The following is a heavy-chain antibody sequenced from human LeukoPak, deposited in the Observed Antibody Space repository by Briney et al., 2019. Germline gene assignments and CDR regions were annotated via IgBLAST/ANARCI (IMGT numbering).Heavy chain of an antibody. D-gene: IGHD3-22*01. J-gene: IGHJ4*02. CDR3: ARDIYYDSSGYYGSVY. CDR1: GFTFSSYA. CDR2: ISGSDGST. V-gene: IGHV3-21*01. Sequence: GGSLRLSCAASGFTFSSYAMHWVRQAPGKGLEWVSAISGSDGSTYYADSVKGRFTISRDNAKNSLYLQMNSLRAEDTAVYYCARDIYYDSSGYYGSVYWGQGTLVTVSS.